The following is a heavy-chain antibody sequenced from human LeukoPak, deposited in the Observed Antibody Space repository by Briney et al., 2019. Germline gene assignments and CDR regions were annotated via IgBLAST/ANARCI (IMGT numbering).Heavy chain of an antibody. CDR2: TNPNSGGT. Sequence: ASVKVSCKASGYTFTGYYMHWVRQAPGQGLEWMGWTNPNSGGTNYAQKFQGRVTMTRDTSISTAYMELSRLRSDDTAVYYCARGGGMTTVTKSWFDPWGQGTLVTVSS. D-gene: IGHD4-17*01. CDR1: GYTFTGYY. CDR3: ARGGGMTTVTKSWFDP. V-gene: IGHV1-2*02. J-gene: IGHJ5*02.